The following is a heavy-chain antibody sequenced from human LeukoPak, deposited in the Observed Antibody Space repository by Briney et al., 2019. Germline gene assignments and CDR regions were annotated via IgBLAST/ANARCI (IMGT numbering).Heavy chain of an antibody. D-gene: IGHD7-27*01. CDR1: GYSISSGYY. CDR2: IYHSGST. CDR3: ARVELGIDNWFDP. J-gene: IGHJ5*02. Sequence: PSETLSLTCTVSGYSISSGYYWGGIRQPPGKGLEWIGSIYHSGSTYYNPSLKSRVTISVDTSKNQFSLKLSSVTAADTAVYYCARVELGIDNWFDPWGQGTLVTVSS. V-gene: IGHV4-38-2*02.